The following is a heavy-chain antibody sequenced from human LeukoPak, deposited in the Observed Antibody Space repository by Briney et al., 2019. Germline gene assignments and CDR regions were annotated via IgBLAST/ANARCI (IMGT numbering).Heavy chain of an antibody. J-gene: IGHJ5*01. CDR2: ISGSGGST. CDR1: GFTFSSYA. Sequence: GGSLRLSCAASGFTFSSYAMSWVRQAPGKGLEWVSAISGSGGSTYYADSVKGRFTISRDNSKNTLYLQMRSLRPEDTAFYYCAKDGHYCTATSCFSSWLDPWGQGTLVTVSS. CDR3: AKDGHYCTATSCFSSWLDP. D-gene: IGHD2-15*01. V-gene: IGHV3-23*01.